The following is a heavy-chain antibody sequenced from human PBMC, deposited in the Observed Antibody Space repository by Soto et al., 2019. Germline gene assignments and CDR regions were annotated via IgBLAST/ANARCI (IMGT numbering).Heavy chain of an antibody. D-gene: IGHD3-10*01. J-gene: IGHJ4*02. CDR3: AKEGSVTGKFDY. V-gene: IGHV3-23*01. CDR2: ISASGSTT. Sequence: EAQLLESGGGLVQPGGSLRLSCAASGFIFSTYAMSWVRQAPGEGLEWVSTISASGSTTYYADSVKGRFTISRDSAKNTLYLQMNSLRVEDTAAYYCAKEGSVTGKFDYWGQGTLVTVSS. CDR1: GFIFSTYA.